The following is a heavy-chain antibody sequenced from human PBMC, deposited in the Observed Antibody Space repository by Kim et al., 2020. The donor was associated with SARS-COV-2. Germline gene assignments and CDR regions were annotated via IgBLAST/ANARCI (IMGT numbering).Heavy chain of an antibody. CDR1: GGTFSSYA. D-gene: IGHD5-12*01. CDR2: IIPIFGTA. J-gene: IGHJ5*02. V-gene: IGHV1-69*13. CDR3: ARGVERIGLWLRFLERGFDP. Sequence: SVKVSCKASGGTFSSYAISWVRQAPGQGLEWMGGIIPIFGTANYAQKFQGRVTITADESTSTAYMELRSLRSEDTAVYYCARGVERIGLWLRFLERGFDPWGQGTLVTVSS.